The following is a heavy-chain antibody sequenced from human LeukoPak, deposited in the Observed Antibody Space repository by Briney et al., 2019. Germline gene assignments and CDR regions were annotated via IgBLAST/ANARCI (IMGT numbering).Heavy chain of an antibody. V-gene: IGHV3-23*01. Sequence: GGSLRLSCAASGFTFSNSAMSWVRQAPGKGLEWVSAISGSGDYTYYADSVKGRFTISRDNSRNTLYLQMNSLRAEDTAVYYCAKAATGNVNLYYFDYWGQGALVTVSS. CDR2: ISGSGDYT. J-gene: IGHJ4*02. CDR1: GFTFSNSA. D-gene: IGHD1-1*01. CDR3: AKAATGNVNLYYFDY.